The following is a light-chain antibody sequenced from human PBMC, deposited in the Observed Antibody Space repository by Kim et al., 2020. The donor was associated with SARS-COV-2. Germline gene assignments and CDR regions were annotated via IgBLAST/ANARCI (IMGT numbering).Light chain of an antibody. J-gene: IGLJ2*01. CDR3: VTWDDRMNSVL. Sequence: GQRVTMSCSGSNSTIGSNYVYWYQQLPGTAPKLLIYRNDQRPSGVPDRFSGSKSATSASLAIREVRSEDEGDYFCVTWDDRMNSVLFGGGTQLTVL. CDR2: RND. CDR1: NSTIGSNY. V-gene: IGLV1-47*01.